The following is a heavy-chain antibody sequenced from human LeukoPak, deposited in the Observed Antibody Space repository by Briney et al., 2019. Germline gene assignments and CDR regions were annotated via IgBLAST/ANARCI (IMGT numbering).Heavy chain of an antibody. CDR2: IYYSGST. CDR1: GGSISSGDYY. CDR3: ARESIFGVVRYMDV. D-gene: IGHD3-3*01. V-gene: IGHV4-30-4*08. J-gene: IGHJ6*03. Sequence: SETLSLTCIVSGGSISSGDYYWSWIRQPPGKGLEWIGYIYYSGSTYYNPSLKSRVTISADTPKNQFSLKLSSVTAADTAVYYCARESIFGVVRYMDVWGKGTTVTVSS.